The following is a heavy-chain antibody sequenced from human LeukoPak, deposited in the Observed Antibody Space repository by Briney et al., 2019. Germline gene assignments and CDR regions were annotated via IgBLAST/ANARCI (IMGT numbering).Heavy chain of an antibody. Sequence: VKVSCEASGYTFTSYDFNWVRQAPGQGLEWLGWMNPNSGDTGYAQRFQGRVSMTRDTSITTAYMELSSLRSDDTAIYYCARNTPNYGDFDFWGQGTLVTVSS. CDR3: ARNTPNYGDFDF. V-gene: IGHV1-8*01. CDR2: MNPNSGDT. J-gene: IGHJ4*02. D-gene: IGHD4-17*01. CDR1: GYTFTSYD.